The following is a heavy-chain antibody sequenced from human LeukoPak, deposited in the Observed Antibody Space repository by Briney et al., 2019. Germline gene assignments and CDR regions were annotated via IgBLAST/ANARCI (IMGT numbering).Heavy chain of an antibody. V-gene: IGHV3-23*01. J-gene: IGHJ4*02. CDR2: ISGSGINT. D-gene: IGHD2-21*02. Sequence: GGSLRLSCAASGFTFSSYGMSWVRQAPGKGLEWVSHISGSGINTQYADSVKGRFTISRDSSKNTLYLQMNSLRAEDTAVYYCAKGVVAVTAMNYFDYWGQGTLVTVSS. CDR1: GFTFSSYG. CDR3: AKGVVAVTAMNYFDY.